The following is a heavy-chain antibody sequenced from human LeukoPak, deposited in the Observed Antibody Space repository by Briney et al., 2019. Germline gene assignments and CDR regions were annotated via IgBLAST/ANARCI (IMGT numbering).Heavy chain of an antibody. D-gene: IGHD3-10*01. CDR2: INPNSGGT. V-gene: IGHV1-2*02. CDR3: ARGGTYYGSGSYHLYYFDY. J-gene: IGHJ4*02. CDR1: GYTFTGYY. Sequence: GASVKVSCKASGYTFTGYYMHWVRQAPGQGLEWMGWINPNSGGTNYAQKFQGRVTMTRDTSISTAYMELSRLRSDDTAVYYCARGGTYYGSGSYHLYYFDYWGQGTLVTVSS.